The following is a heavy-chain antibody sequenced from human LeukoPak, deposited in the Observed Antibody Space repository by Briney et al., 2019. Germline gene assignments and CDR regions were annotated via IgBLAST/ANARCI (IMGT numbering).Heavy chain of an antibody. Sequence: PGGSLRLSCAASGFTFSSYAMHWVRQAPGKGLEWVAVISYDGSNKYYADSVKGRFTISRDNSKNTLYLQMNSLRAEDTAVYYCASSPGGYCSGGSCHPSSYMDVWGKGTTVTVSS. CDR3: ASSPGGYCSGGSCHPSSYMDV. CDR1: GFTFSSYA. V-gene: IGHV3-30*04. CDR2: ISYDGSNK. J-gene: IGHJ6*03. D-gene: IGHD2-15*01.